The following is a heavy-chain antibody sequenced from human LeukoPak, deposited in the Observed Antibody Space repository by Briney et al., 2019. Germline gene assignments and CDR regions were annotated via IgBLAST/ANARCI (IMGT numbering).Heavy chain of an antibody. D-gene: IGHD2-8*01. CDR1: GGSITSGGYY. CDR2: IYYSGST. J-gene: IGHJ4*02. CDR3: ARFDCTNGVCYIDY. Sequence: PSETLSLTCTVSGGSITSGGYYWSWIRHHPGKGLEWIGYIYYSGSTYYNPSLKSRVTISVDTSKNQFSLKLSSVTAADTAVYYCARFDCTNGVCYIDYWGQGTLVTVSS. V-gene: IGHV4-31*03.